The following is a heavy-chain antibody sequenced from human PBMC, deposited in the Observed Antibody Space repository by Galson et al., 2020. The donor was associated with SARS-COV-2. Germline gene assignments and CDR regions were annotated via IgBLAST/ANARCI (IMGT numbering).Heavy chain of an antibody. V-gene: IGHV1-18*01. CDR2: ISTYNGDT. J-gene: IGHJ4*02. CDR3: ARDGQIGYDYRAVGY. D-gene: IGHD5-12*01. Sequence: ASVKVSCKASGYTISTYGISWLRQAPGQGLEWMGWISTYNGDTNYAQKFQGRVTMTTDTSTNTAYMELRSLRSADTAMYYCARDGQIGYDYRAVGYWGQGTLVTVSS. CDR1: GYTISTYG.